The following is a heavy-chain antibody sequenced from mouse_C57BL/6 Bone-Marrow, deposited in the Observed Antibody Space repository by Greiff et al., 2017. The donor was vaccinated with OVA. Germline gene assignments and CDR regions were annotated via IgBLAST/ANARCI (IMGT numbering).Heavy chain of an antibody. D-gene: IGHD1-1*01. CDR3: ARGYYCSSYFDY. CDR1: GYPFTDYY. V-gene: IGHV1-76*01. Sequence: VQLQQSGAELVRPGASVKLSCKASGYPFTDYYINWVKPRPGPGLEWIARIYPGSGNTYYNEKFKGKATLTAEKSSSSAYMQLSSLTSEDSAVYFCARGYYCSSYFDYWGQGTTLTVSS. CDR2: IYPGSGNT. J-gene: IGHJ2*01.